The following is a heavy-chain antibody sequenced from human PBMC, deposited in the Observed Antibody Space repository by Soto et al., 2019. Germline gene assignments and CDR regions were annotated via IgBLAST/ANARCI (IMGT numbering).Heavy chain of an antibody. Sequence: GGSLRLSCAASGFTFSSYAMSWVRQAPGKGLEWVSAISGSGGSTYYADSVKGRFTISRDNSKNTLYLQMTGLRAEDTAVYYCAKDPANSSGWFRDLYFDYWGQGTLVTVSS. CDR2: ISGSGGST. CDR1: GFTFSSYA. J-gene: IGHJ4*02. D-gene: IGHD6-19*01. CDR3: AKDPANSSGWFRDLYFDY. V-gene: IGHV3-23*01.